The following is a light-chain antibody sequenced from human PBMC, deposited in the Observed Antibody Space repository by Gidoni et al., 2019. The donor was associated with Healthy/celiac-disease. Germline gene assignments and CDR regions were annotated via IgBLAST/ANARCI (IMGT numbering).Light chain of an antibody. CDR3: MQALQTPLT. CDR1: QSLLHSNGYNY. V-gene: IGKV2-28*01. Sequence: IVMTQSPPSLPVTPGEPASISCRSSQSLLHSNGYNYLDRYLQKPGQSPQLLIYLGSNRASGVPDRFSGSGSGTDFTLKISRVEAEDVGVYYCMQALQTPLTFGGGTKVEIK. J-gene: IGKJ4*01. CDR2: LGS.